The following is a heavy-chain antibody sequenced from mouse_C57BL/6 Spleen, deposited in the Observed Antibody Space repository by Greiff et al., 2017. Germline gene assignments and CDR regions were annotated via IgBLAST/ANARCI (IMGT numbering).Heavy chain of an antibody. CDR1: GYAFTNYL. D-gene: IGHD1-1*01. J-gene: IGHJ1*03. CDR3: ARDGSSYDWYFDG. V-gene: IGHV1-54*01. Sequence: QVQLQQSGAELVRPGTSVKVSCKASGYAFTNYLIEWVKQRPGQGLEWIGVINPGSGGTNYNEKFKGKATLTADKSSSTAYMQLSSLTSEDSAVYFCARDGSSYDWYFDGWGTGTTVTVSS. CDR2: INPGSGGT.